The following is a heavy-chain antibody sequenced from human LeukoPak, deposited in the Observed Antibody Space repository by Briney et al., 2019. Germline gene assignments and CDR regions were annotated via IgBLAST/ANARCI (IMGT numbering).Heavy chain of an antibody. CDR1: GFTFSSYG. CDR2: IRYDGSNK. V-gene: IGHV3-30*02. D-gene: IGHD6-19*01. J-gene: IGHJ4*02. Sequence: TGGSLRLSCAASGFTFSSYGMHWVRQAPGKGLEWVAFIRYDGSNKYYADSVKGRFTISRDNSKNTLYLQMNSLRAEDTAVYYCAKPLRNRGSGVEYYFDYWGQGTLVTVSS. CDR3: AKPLRNRGSGVEYYFDY.